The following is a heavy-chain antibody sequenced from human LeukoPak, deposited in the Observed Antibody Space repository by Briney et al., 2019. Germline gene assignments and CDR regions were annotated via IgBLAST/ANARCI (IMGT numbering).Heavy chain of an antibody. CDR2: ISGSGGST. Sequence: GRSLRLSCAPSGLTFTIYAMSCVRHAPGEGLGWVSAISGSGGSTYYADSVKGRFTISRDNSKNTLYLQMNSLRAEDTAVYYCAKEDQTYGSGSPYNWFDPWGQGTLVTVSS. CDR3: AKEDQTYGSGSPYNWFDP. J-gene: IGHJ5*02. V-gene: IGHV3-23*01. D-gene: IGHD3-10*01. CDR1: GLTFTIYA.